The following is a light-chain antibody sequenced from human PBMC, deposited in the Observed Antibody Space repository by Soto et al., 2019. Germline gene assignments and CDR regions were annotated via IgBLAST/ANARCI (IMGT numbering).Light chain of an antibody. CDR2: GAS. V-gene: IGKV3-15*01. Sequence: EIVMTQSPATLSVSPGERFTLSCRASQSVSNNLAWYQQQPGQAPRLLIYGASTTATGIPARFSGSGSGTEFTLTIRSLQSEDFAVYYCQQYNNWPPWAFGQGTTGDI. J-gene: IGKJ1*01. CDR1: QSVSNN. CDR3: QQYNNWPPWA.